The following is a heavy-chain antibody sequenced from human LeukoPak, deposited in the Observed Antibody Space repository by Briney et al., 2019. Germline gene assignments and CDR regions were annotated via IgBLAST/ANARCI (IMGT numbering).Heavy chain of an antibody. CDR3: TKLAKYFYGSETYYFFEH. Sequence: PGGSLRLSCAASGFTFSSYVMHWVRQAPGKGLEWVAIISYDGSNEYYADSVKGRFTISRDNSKNTLYLQMNSLRVEDTAVYYCTKLAKYFYGSETYYFFEHWGQGTPVTASS. CDR1: GFTFSSYV. D-gene: IGHD3-10*01. CDR2: ISYDGSNE. J-gene: IGHJ4*02. V-gene: IGHV3-30*04.